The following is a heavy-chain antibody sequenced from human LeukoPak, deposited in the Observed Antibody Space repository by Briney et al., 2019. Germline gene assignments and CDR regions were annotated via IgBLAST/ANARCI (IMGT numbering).Heavy chain of an antibody. Sequence: GGSLRLFCAASGFTFSSYEMNWVRQAPGRGLEWVSYISSSASTIYYADSVRGRFTISRDNAKNSLYLQMNSLRAEDTAVYYCATHFDYWGQGTLVTVSS. CDR3: ATHFDY. CDR2: ISSSASTI. CDR1: GFTFSSYE. J-gene: IGHJ4*02. V-gene: IGHV3-48*03.